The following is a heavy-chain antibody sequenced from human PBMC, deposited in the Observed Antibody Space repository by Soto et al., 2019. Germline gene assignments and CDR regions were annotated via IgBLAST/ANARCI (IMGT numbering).Heavy chain of an antibody. CDR2: ISYDGSNK. V-gene: IGHV3-30*03. J-gene: IGHJ4*02. Sequence: QVQLVESGGGVVQPGRSLRLSCAASGFPFSSYGMHWVREAPGKGLEWVAVISYDGSNKYYADSVKGRSTISRDNSASTLYLQMNSLRPEDTALYYCVGGQYYFDYRGQGTLVTVSP. D-gene: IGHD3-10*01. CDR3: VGGQYYFDY. CDR1: GFPFSSYG.